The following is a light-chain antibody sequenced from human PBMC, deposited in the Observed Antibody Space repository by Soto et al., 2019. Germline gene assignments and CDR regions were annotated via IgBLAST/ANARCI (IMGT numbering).Light chain of an antibody. CDR2: AAS. CDR1: QGISSY. V-gene: IGKV1-8*01. J-gene: IGKJ1*01. CDR3: QHYNSYSEA. Sequence: AIRMTQSPSSLSASTGDRVTITCRASQGISSYLAWYQQKPGKDPKLLIYAASTLQSGVPSRFSGSGSGTEVTLTISSLQPDDFATYYCQHYNSYSEAFGQGTKVDI.